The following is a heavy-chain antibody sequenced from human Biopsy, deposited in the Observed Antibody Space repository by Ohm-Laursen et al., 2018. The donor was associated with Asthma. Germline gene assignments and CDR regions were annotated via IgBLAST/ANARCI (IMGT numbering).Heavy chain of an antibody. CDR1: GFVLSQCG. CDR2: GGSYYDGGLK. V-gene: IGHV3-30*03. CDR3: ARDVMEWYLPAFDF. D-gene: IGHD3-3*01. Sequence: SLRLSCSASGFVLSQCGMHWVRQGPGKGLEWVAVGGSYYDGGLKYYADSVNGRFTVSRDDSKNTLYLQMNSLRPDDTAVYYCARDVMEWYLPAFDFWGQGTLVTVSS. J-gene: IGHJ4*02.